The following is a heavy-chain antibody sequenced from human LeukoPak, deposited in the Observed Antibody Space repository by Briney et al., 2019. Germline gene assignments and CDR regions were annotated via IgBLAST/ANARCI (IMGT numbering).Heavy chain of an antibody. V-gene: IGHV4-59*08. J-gene: IGHJ4*02. CDR1: GGSISSYY. D-gene: IGHD3-3*01. CDR3: ARQTYDGYFDY. Sequence: PSETLSLTCTVSGGSISSYYWSWIRQPPGKGLEWIGNIYNSGSTKYNPSLKTRVTISLDTSNNQFSLKLNSVTAADTAVYYCARQTYDGYFDYWGQGTLVTVSS. CDR2: IYNSGST.